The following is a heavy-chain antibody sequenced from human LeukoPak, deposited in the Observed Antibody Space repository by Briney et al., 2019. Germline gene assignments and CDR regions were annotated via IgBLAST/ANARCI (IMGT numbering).Heavy chain of an antibody. CDR3: ALDCTNGVCLNWFDP. CDR2: IYWDDDK. CDR1: GFSLSTSGVG. Sequence: ESGPTLVNPTQTLTLTCTFSGFSLSTSGVGVGWIRQPPGKALEWLALIYWDDDKRYSPSLKSRLTITKDTSKNQVVLTMTNMDPVDTATYYCALDCTNGVCLNWFDPWGQGTLVTVSS. V-gene: IGHV2-5*02. J-gene: IGHJ5*02. D-gene: IGHD2-8*01.